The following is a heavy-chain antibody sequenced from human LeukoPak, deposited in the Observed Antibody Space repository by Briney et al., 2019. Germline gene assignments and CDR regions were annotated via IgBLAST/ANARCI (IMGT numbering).Heavy chain of an antibody. CDR2: IIPILGIA. V-gene: IGHV1-69*04. Sequence: ASVKVSCKASGGTFSSYAISWVRQAPGQGLEWMGRIIPILGIANYAQKFQGRVTITADKSTSTAYMELSSLRSEDTAVYYCASGRLDSSGYYYAFYWGQGTLVTVSS. J-gene: IGHJ4*02. CDR1: GGTFSSYA. D-gene: IGHD3-22*01. CDR3: ASGRLDSSGYYYAFY.